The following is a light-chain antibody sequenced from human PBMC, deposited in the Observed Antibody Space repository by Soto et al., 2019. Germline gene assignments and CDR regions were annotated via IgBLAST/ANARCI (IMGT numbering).Light chain of an antibody. J-gene: IGLJ1*01. Sequence: QSVLTQPASVSGSPGQSITISCTGTSTDVGGYKYVSWYQQHPGTAPKLMIFEVNGRPSGLSDRFSGSKSGNTASLTISGLQPEDEADYYCSSFSSSSTPYVFGTGTQLTVL. CDR1: STDVGGYKY. V-gene: IGLV2-14*01. CDR3: SSFSSSSTPYV. CDR2: EVN.